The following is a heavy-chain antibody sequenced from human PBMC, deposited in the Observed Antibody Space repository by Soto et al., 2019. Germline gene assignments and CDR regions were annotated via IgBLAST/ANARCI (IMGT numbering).Heavy chain of an antibody. CDR1: GFSLSTSGVG. J-gene: IGHJ4*02. V-gene: IGHV2-5*02. CDR3: AHSRYDILTGYQGYFDY. Sequence: FGATLVNPAQTPTLNCTVSGFSLSTSGVGVGWIRQPPGKALEWLALIYWDDDKRYSPSLKSRLTITKDTSKNQVVLTMTNMDPVDTATYYCAHSRYDILTGYQGYFDYWGQGTLVTSPQ. D-gene: IGHD3-9*01. CDR2: IYWDDDK.